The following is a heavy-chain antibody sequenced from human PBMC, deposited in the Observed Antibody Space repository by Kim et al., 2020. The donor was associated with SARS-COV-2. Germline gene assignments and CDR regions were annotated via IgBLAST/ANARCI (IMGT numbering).Heavy chain of an antibody. Sequence: GSTYYADSVRCRFIISRDDSKNMLYLQMNTLGAEDTGVYFCAREGGRGIDVWGQGTTVTVSS. J-gene: IGHJ6*02. CDR2: GST. V-gene: IGHV3-66*01. D-gene: IGHD1-26*01. CDR3: AREGGRGIDV.